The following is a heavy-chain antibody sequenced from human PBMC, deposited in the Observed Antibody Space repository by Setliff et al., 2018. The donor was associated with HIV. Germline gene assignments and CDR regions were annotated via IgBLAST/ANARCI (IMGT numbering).Heavy chain of an antibody. CDR1: GGSITRTPYY. Sequence: SETLSLTCTVSGGSITRTPYYWGWIRQPPGKGLEWIGSIHHSGTAYDNPSLKSRVTISVDPSKNQILLRLSSLTAADTAVYYCARDAGSIAVAETGYHVWGQGTTVTVSS. J-gene: IGHJ6*02. CDR3: ARDAGSIAVAETGYHV. D-gene: IGHD6-19*01. CDR2: IHHSGTA. V-gene: IGHV4-39*02.